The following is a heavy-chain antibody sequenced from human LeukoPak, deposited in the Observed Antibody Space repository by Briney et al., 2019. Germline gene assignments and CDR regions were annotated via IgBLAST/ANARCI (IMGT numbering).Heavy chain of an antibody. CDR1: GYTFTGYY. J-gene: IGHJ4*02. D-gene: IGHD2-15*01. CDR2: INPNSGGT. CDR3: ARTHHRRSGLEDFDY. V-gene: IGHV1-2*02. Sequence: EASVTVSCKASGYTFTGYYMHWVRQAPGQGLEWMGWINPNSGGTNYAQKFQGRVTMTRDTSISTAYMELSRLRSDDTAVYYCARTHHRRSGLEDFDYWGQGTLVTVSS.